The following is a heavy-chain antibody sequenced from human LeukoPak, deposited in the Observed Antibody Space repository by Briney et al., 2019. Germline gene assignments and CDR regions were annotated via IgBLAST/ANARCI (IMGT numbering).Heavy chain of an antibody. J-gene: IGHJ3*02. CDR1: GFTFSNYA. Sequence: GGSLRLSCAGSGFTFSNYAMTWVGQAPGKGLEWIPAINGGAYSTSYADSVKGRFTISRDNSKNTLYLQMNSLRAEDTAVYYCARNSSGFKRGDAFDIWVQGTLVTVSS. V-gene: IGHV3-23*01. D-gene: IGHD3-22*01. CDR3: ARNSSGFKRGDAFDI. CDR2: INGGAYST.